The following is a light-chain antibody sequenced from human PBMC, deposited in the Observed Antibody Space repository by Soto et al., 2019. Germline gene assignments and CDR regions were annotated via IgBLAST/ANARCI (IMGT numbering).Light chain of an antibody. V-gene: IGKV1-33*01. CDR3: QQLYTYPHT. Sequence: DIQLTQSPSSLSASVGDRVTITCQASQDISNHLNWYQQKPGKAPNLLIYDASDLETGVPSRFSGGGSGTFFSFTINSLQPEDFATYFCQQLYTYPHTFGLGTQLQI. J-gene: IGKJ2*01. CDR1: QDISNH. CDR2: DAS.